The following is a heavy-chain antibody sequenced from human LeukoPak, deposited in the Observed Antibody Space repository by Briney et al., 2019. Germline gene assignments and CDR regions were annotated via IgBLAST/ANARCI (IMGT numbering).Heavy chain of an antibody. J-gene: IGHJ6*02. Sequence: GGSLRLSCAASGFTFSSYGMHWVRQAPGKGLEWVAAISYDGSNKYYADSVKGRFTISRDNSKNTLYLQMNSLRAEDTAVYYCAKDYNSHGETYYGMDVWGQGTTVTVSS. CDR2: ISYDGSNK. V-gene: IGHV3-30*18. CDR1: GFTFSSYG. D-gene: IGHD1-20*01. CDR3: AKDYNSHGETYYGMDV.